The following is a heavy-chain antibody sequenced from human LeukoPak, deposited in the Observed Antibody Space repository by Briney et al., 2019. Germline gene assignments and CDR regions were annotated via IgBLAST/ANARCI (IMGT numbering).Heavy chain of an antibody. Sequence: GGSLRLSCAASGFTFSSYSMNWVRQAPGKGLEWVSSISSSSSYIYYADSVKGRFTISRDNAKNSLYLQMNSLRAEDTAVYYCARDSGSGSYRHPDYWGQGTLVTVSS. CDR2: ISSSSSYI. CDR3: ARDSGSGSYRHPDY. CDR1: GFTFSSYS. V-gene: IGHV3-21*01. J-gene: IGHJ4*02. D-gene: IGHD3-10*01.